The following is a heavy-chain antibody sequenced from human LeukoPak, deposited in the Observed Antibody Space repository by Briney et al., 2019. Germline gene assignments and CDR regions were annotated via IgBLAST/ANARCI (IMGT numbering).Heavy chain of an antibody. J-gene: IGHJ3*02. CDR1: GLTFSSYW. CDR3: ARDLAGPPQEAFDI. V-gene: IGHV3-7*01. Sequence: SGGSLRLSCAASGLTFSSYWMSWVRQAPGKGLEGVANIKQEGSEKHYVDSVTGRFTISRDNTKNSLYLQMNSLRADDTAVYYCARDLAGPPQEAFDIWGQGTMVTVSS. CDR2: IKQEGSEK.